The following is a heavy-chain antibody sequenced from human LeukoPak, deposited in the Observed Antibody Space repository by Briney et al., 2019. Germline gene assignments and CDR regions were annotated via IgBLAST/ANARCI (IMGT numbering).Heavy chain of an antibody. V-gene: IGHV3-21*01. J-gene: IGHJ4*02. CDR1: GFTFSSYS. CDR2: ISSSSSYI. Sequence: PGGSLRLSCAASGFTFSSYSMNWVRQAPGKGLEWVSSISSSSSYIYYADSVKGRFTISRDNAKNSLYLQMNSLRAEDTAVYYCARRLNTMVRRPIDYWGQGTLVTVSS. CDR3: ARRLNTMVRRPIDY. D-gene: IGHD3-10*01.